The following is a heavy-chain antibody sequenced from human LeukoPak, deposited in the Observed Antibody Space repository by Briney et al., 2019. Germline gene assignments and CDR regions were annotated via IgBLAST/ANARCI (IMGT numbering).Heavy chain of an antibody. Sequence: SQTLSLTCTVSGGSISSGSYYWSWIRQPAGKGLEWIGRIYTSGSTNYNPSLKSRVTISVDKSKNQFSLKLSSVTAADTAVYYCAKEEQQLADYGMDVWGQGTTVTVSS. CDR1: GGSISSGSYY. CDR3: AKEEQQLADYGMDV. J-gene: IGHJ6*02. V-gene: IGHV4-61*02. D-gene: IGHD6-13*01. CDR2: IYTSGST.